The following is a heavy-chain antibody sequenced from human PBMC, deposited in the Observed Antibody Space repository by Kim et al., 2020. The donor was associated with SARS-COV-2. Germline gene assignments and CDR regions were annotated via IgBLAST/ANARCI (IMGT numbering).Heavy chain of an antibody. V-gene: IGHV3-7*01. D-gene: IGHD1-26*01. CDR1: GFSFSKSW. CDR2: VNQDESQK. Sequence: GGSLRLSCAASGFSFSKSWIGWVRQAPRKGLEWVANVNQDESQKYYVDSVKGRFTISRDNAKNTLYLQMDSLRSDDTAVYYCVRDRETSGSSRGYDAF. CDR3: VRDRETSGSSRGYDAF. J-gene: IGHJ3*01.